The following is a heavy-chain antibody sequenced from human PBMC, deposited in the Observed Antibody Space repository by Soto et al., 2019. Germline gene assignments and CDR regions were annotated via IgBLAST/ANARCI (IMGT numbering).Heavy chain of an antibody. D-gene: IGHD2-15*01. V-gene: IGHV3-23*01. CDR2: ISGSGGST. Sequence: GGSLRLSCAACGFTFSSCAMSLVRQAPGKGLEWVSAISGSGGSTYYADSVKGRFTISRDNSKNTLYLQMNSLRAEDTAVYYCAKGKSCSGGRCYFSSHKATPEGYTPWGQG. CDR1: GFTFSSCA. CDR3: AKGKSCSGGRCYFSSHKATPEGYTP. J-gene: IGHJ5*02.